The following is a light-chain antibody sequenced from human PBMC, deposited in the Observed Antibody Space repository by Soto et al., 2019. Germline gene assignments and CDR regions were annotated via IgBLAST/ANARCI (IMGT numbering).Light chain of an antibody. Sequence: AIQLTQSPSSLSASVGDRVTITCRASQGVSSALAWYQQKPGKPPKVLIYDGSSLQSGVPLRFRGSGSGTEFTLTITGLQPEDFGTYFCQHFQRDPFTXGQGTRLAI. CDR3: QHFQRDPFT. J-gene: IGKJ5*01. V-gene: IGKV1-13*02. CDR2: DGS. CDR1: QGVSSA.